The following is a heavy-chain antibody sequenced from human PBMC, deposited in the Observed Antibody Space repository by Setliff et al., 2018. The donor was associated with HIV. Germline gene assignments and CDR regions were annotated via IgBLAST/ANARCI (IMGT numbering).Heavy chain of an antibody. CDR2: INSGTGNT. D-gene: IGHD6-19*01. J-gene: IGHJ6*03. CDR3: ARDGDSSGWYGYYYYMDV. V-gene: IGHV1-3*01. CDR1: GFIFTNYG. Sequence: GASVKVSCKASGFIFTNYGIHWVRQAPGHSLEWMGFINSGTGNTIYSQKFQGRVTITRDTSASTAYMELSSLRSEDTAVYYCARDGDSSGWYGYYYYMDVWGKGTTVTVSS.